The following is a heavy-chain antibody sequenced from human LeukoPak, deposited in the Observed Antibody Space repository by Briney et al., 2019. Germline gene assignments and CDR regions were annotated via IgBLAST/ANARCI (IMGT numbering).Heavy chain of an antibody. CDR3: ARKPRTTVEDY. J-gene: IGHJ4*02. CDR1: GYTFTSYG. Sequence: ASVKVSCKASGYTFTSYGFSWVRQAPGQGLEWMGWIAAYNSDTNYAQMFQGRATMTTDTSTSTAYMELRSLRFDDTAVYYCARKPRTTVEDYWDQGTLVTVSS. V-gene: IGHV1-18*01. D-gene: IGHD4-23*01. CDR2: IAAYNSDT.